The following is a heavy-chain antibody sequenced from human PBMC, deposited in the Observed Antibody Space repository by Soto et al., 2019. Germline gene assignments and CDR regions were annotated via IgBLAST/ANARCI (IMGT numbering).Heavy chain of an antibody. CDR1: GFTFGDYA. CDR3: TRDLLGVRAFDM. D-gene: IGHD3-16*01. J-gene: IGHJ3*02. Sequence: EVQLVESGGDLVQPGRSLRLSCTTSGFTFGDYAVSWLRQAPGKGLEWVSFIRSKASGGTAEYAASVKGRFTISRDDSKSIAYLPMNSLKTEDTAVYYCTRDLLGVRAFDMWGQGTMVTVSS. CDR2: IRSKASGGTA. V-gene: IGHV3-49*03.